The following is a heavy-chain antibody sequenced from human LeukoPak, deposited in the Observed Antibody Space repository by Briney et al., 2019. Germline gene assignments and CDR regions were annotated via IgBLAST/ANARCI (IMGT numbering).Heavy chain of an antibody. D-gene: IGHD6-19*01. V-gene: IGHV3-23*01. J-gene: IGHJ5*02. CDR2: ISGSGGST. Sequence: PGGSLRLSCAASGFTFSSYAMSWVRRAPGKGLEWVSAISGSGGSTYYADSGKGRFTISRHNSKNTLYLQMNSLRAEDTAVYYCAKDQVYDSSGWYNWFDPWGQGTLVTVSS. CDR1: GFTFSSYA. CDR3: AKDQVYDSSGWYNWFDP.